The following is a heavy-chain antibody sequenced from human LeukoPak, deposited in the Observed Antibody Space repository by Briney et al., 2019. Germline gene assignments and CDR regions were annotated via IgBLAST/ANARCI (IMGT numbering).Heavy chain of an antibody. CDR3: ATLGCCTGGDCYQDDF. Sequence: SETLSLTCTVSGASFRSYYWNWIRQPPGKGLEWIGYIFSRGGTSYNPSLKSRATILIDTSKNQFSLSLTSVTAADTAVYYCATLGCCTGGDCYQDDFWGQGTLVTVSS. J-gene: IGHJ4*02. CDR2: IFSRGGT. D-gene: IGHD2-8*02. CDR1: GASFRSYY. V-gene: IGHV4-59*01.